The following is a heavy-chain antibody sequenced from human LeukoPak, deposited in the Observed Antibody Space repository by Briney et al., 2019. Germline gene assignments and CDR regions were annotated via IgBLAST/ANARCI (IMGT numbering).Heavy chain of an antibody. J-gene: IGHJ4*02. CDR2: ISWDGGST. D-gene: IGHD3-10*01. CDR1: GFTFSSYG. V-gene: IGHV3-43D*03. Sequence: GGSLRLPCAASGFTFSSYGMNWVRQAPGKGLEWVSLISWDGGSTYYADSVKGRFTISRDNSKNSLYLQMNSLRAEDTALYYCAKDMAAYYYASGNIDYWGQGTLVTVSS. CDR3: AKDMAAYYYASGNIDY.